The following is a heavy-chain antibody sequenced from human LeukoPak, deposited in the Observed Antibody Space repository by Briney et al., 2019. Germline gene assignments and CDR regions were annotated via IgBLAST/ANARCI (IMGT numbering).Heavy chain of an antibody. Sequence: SETLSLTGAVYGGSFSGYYWSWIRQPPGKGLEWIGEINHSGSTNYNPSLKSRVTISVDTSKNQFSLKLSSVTAADTAVYYCAGGQDSSGWFGTLNFWGQRTLFTVSS. D-gene: IGHD6-19*01. CDR3: AGGQDSSGWFGTLNF. J-gene: IGHJ4*02. CDR2: INHSGST. V-gene: IGHV4-34*01. CDR1: GGSFSGYY.